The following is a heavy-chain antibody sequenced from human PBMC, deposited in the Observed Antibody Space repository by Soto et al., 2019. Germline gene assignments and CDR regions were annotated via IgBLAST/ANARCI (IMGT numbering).Heavy chain of an antibody. CDR3: ARGFSGPLFTLDY. Sequence: QVQLQESGPGLVKPSQTLSLTCTVSGGSISSGGYYWSWIRQHPGKGLERIGYIYYSGSTYYNPSLKSRVTISVDTSKNQFSLKLSSVTAADTAVYYCARGFSGPLFTLDYWGQGTLVTVSS. CDR1: GGSISSGGYY. J-gene: IGHJ4*02. V-gene: IGHV4-31*03. D-gene: IGHD1-26*01. CDR2: IYYSGST.